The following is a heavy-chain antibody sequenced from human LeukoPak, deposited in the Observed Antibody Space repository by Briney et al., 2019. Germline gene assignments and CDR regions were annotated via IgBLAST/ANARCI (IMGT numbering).Heavy chain of an antibody. Sequence: ASVKVSCKASGYTFTSCGISWVRQAPGQGLEWMGWMSAYNGNTNYAQKLQGRVTMTTDTSTSTAYMELRSLRSDDTAVYYCARDVLAPGYCSSTSCYKGVDYWGQGTLVTVSS. V-gene: IGHV1-18*01. CDR1: GYTFTSCG. CDR2: MSAYNGNT. D-gene: IGHD2-2*02. CDR3: ARDVLAPGYCSSTSCYKGVDY. J-gene: IGHJ4*02.